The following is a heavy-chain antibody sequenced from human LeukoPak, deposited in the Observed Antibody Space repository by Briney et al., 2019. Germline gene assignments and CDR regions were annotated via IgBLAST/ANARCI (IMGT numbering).Heavy chain of an antibody. CDR2: IYYSGST. CDR3: AREVLPYGMDV. Sequence: SETLSLTCAVYGGSFSGYYWSWIRQPPGKGLEWIGYIYYSGSTNYNPSLKSRVTISVDTSKNQFSLKLSSVTAADTAVYYCAREVLPYGMDVWGQGTTVTVSS. V-gene: IGHV4-59*01. CDR1: GGSFSGYY. D-gene: IGHD3-10*01. J-gene: IGHJ6*02.